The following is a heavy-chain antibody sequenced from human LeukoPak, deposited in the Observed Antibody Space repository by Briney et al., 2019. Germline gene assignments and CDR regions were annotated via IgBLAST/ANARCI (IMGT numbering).Heavy chain of an antibody. CDR3: AKGYCSGGSCYSAEYFQH. D-gene: IGHD2-15*01. V-gene: IGHV3-48*01. J-gene: IGHJ1*01. CDR1: GFTFSSYS. CDR2: ISSSSSTI. Sequence: PGGSLRLSCAASGFTFSSYSMNWVRQAPGKGLEWVSYISSSSSTIYYADSVRGRFTISRDNSKNTLYLQMNSLRAEDTAVYYCAKGYCSGGSCYSAEYFQHWGQGTLVTVSS.